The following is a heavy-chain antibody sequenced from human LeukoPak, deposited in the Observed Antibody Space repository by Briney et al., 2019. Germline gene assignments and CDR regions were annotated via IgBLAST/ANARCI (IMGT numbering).Heavy chain of an antibody. Sequence: SETLSLTCTVSGGSINTYYWSWIRQPPGKGLDGIGYLYNSGTTNYNPSLKSRVSISGDTSKNQFSLKLNSVTAADTAVYYCARRGVKTTRFDYWGQGILVTVSS. CDR3: ARRGVKTTRFDY. CDR1: GGSINTYY. J-gene: IGHJ4*02. CDR2: LYNSGTT. D-gene: IGHD1-1*01. V-gene: IGHV4-59*01.